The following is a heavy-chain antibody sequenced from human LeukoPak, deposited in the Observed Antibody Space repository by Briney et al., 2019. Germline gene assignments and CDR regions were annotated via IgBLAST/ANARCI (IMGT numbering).Heavy chain of an antibody. V-gene: IGHV4-30-4*01. CDR1: GGSISSGDYY. CDR3: ARGVTSVTTAWFDP. Sequence: SETLSLTCTVSGGSISSGDYYWSWIRQPPGKGLEWIGYIHYSGSTYYNPSLKSRVTISVDTSKNQFSLKLSSVTAADTAVYYCARGVTSVTTAWFDPWGQGTLVTVSS. CDR2: IHYSGST. D-gene: IGHD4-17*01. J-gene: IGHJ5*02.